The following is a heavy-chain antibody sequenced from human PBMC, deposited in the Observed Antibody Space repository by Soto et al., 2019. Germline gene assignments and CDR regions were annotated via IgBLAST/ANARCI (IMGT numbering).Heavy chain of an antibody. Sequence: LSLTCTVSGGSISSGGYYWSWIRQHPGKGLEWIGYIYYSGSTYYNPSLKSRVTISVDTSKNQFSLKLSSVTAADTAVYYCARRSIAAAGWWFDPWGQGTLVTVSS. J-gene: IGHJ5*02. CDR1: GGSISSGGYY. D-gene: IGHD6-13*01. CDR3: ARRSIAAAGWWFDP. V-gene: IGHV4-31*03. CDR2: IYYSGST.